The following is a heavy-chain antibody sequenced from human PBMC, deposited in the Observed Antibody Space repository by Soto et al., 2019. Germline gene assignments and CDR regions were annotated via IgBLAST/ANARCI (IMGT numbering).Heavy chain of an antibody. Sequence: EVQLVESGGGLVKPGGSLRLSCAASGFTFSSYSMNWVRQAPGKGLEWVSSISSSSSYIYYADSVKGRFTISRDNAKNSLYLQMNSLRAEDTAVYYCARDMGRRDGPGYWGQGTLVTVSS. D-gene: IGHD1-26*01. CDR2: ISSSSSYI. J-gene: IGHJ4*02. CDR1: GFTFSSYS. CDR3: ARDMGRRDGPGY. V-gene: IGHV3-21*01.